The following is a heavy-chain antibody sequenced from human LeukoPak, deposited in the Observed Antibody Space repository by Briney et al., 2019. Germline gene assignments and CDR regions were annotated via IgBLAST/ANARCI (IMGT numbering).Heavy chain of an antibody. CDR2: INPSGGST. V-gene: IGHV1-46*01. CDR3: ARGCGIQLWFGACPYGMDV. CDR1: GYTFTSYY. J-gene: IGHJ6*02. Sequence: EASVKVSCKASGYTFTSYYMHWVRRAPGQGLEWMGVINPSGGSTSYAQKFQGRVTMTRDTSTSTVYMELSSLRSEDTAAYYCARGCGIQLWFGACPYGMDVWGQGTTVTVSS. D-gene: IGHD5-18*01.